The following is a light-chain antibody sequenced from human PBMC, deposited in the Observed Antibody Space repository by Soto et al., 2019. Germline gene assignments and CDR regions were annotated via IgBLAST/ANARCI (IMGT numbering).Light chain of an antibody. CDR3: ETWDSSTRV. J-gene: IGLJ3*02. V-gene: IGLV4-60*03. CDR2: LERSGSY. Sequence: QSVLTQSSSASASLGSSVKLTCTLNSGHSGYIIAWHQQQPGKAPRYLMKLERSGSYNKGSGIPDRFSGSSSGADRYLTISNLQSEDEADYYCETWDSSTRVFGGGTKVTVL. CDR1: SGHSGYI.